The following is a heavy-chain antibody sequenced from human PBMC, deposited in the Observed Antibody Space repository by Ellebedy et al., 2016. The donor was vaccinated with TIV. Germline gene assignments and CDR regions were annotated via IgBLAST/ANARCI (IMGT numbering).Heavy chain of an antibody. Sequence: PGGSLRLSCTASGFTFNTYSFNWVRQAPGTGLEWVSCISSTSSYIFYADSVKGRFTISRDNAKNSLYLQMNSLRVEDTAVYYCARGLITRYFDWLPQGVWGQGTLVTVSS. J-gene: IGHJ4*02. V-gene: IGHV3-21*01. CDR1: GFTFNTYS. CDR2: ISSTSSYI. CDR3: ARGLITRYFDWLPQGV. D-gene: IGHD3-9*01.